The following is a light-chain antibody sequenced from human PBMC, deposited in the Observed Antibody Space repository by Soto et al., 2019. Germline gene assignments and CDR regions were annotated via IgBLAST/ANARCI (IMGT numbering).Light chain of an antibody. J-gene: IGKJ2*01. Sequence: DIQMTQSPSSLSASIGDRVTINCRASQNIERYLNWYQHKEGKAPQLLMFAASNLESGVPSRFSGSGSGTDFTLTITSLQPEDFATYYCQQTYKTVHSFGQGTKV. CDR2: AAS. V-gene: IGKV1-39*01. CDR3: QQTYKTVHS. CDR1: QNIERY.